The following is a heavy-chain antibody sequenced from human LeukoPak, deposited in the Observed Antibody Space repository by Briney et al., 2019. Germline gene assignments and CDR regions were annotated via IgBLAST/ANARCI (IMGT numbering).Heavy chain of an antibody. CDR2: ISGSGGST. V-gene: IGHV3-23*01. CDR3: TRHDFIVGANL. D-gene: IGHD1-26*01. J-gene: IGHJ4*02. Sequence: QSGGSLRLSCAASGFTFSSYGMSWVRQAPGKGLEWVSAISGSGGSTYYADSVKGRFTISRDNSKNTAYLQMNSLKTEDTAVYYCTRHDFIVGANLGGQGTPVTVSS. CDR1: GFTFSSYG.